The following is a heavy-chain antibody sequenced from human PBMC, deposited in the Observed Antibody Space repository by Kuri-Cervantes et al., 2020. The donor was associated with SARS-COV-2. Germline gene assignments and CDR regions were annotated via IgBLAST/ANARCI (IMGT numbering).Heavy chain of an antibody. D-gene: IGHD3-3*01. CDR3: AKDFLITIFGVVITYLDY. Sequence: GESLKISCAASGFTFDDYAMHWVRQAPGKGLEWVSLISWDGGSTYYADSVKGRFTISRDNSKNTLYLQMNSLRAEDTAVYYCAKDFLITIFGVVITYLDYWGQGTLVTVSS. CDR1: GFTFDDYA. J-gene: IGHJ4*02. V-gene: IGHV3-43D*04. CDR2: ISWDGGST.